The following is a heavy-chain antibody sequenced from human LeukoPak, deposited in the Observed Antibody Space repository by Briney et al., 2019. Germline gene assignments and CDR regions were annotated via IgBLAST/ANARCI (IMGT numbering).Heavy chain of an antibody. CDR2: INHSGST. Sequence: SETLSLTCAVYGGSFSGYYWSWIRQPPGKGLEWIGEINHSGSTNYNPSLKSRVTISVDTSKNQFSLKLSSVTAADTAVYYCARGGSSVVVVAATYYYYGMDVWGQGTTVTVSS. CDR3: ARGGSSVVVVAATYYYYGMDV. D-gene: IGHD2-15*01. J-gene: IGHJ6*02. V-gene: IGHV4-34*01. CDR1: GGSFSGYY.